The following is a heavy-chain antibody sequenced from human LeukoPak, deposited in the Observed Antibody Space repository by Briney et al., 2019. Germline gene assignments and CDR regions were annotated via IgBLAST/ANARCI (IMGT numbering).Heavy chain of an antibody. J-gene: IGHJ4*02. V-gene: IGHV3-15*01. CDR1: GFTFSSYA. Sequence: GGSLRLSCVASGFTFSSYAMSWVRQAPGKGLEWVGRIKSKTDGGTTYAAPVKGRFTISRDDSKNTLYLQMNSLKTEDTAVYYCTTFNWGWGQGTLVSVSS. CDR2: IKSKTDGGTT. CDR3: TTFNWG. D-gene: IGHD7-27*01.